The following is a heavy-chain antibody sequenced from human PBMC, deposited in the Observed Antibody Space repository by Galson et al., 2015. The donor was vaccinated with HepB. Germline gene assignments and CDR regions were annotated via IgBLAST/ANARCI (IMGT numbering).Heavy chain of an antibody. Sequence: SVKVPCKASGYIFTPYVIHWVRQAPGLRPEWMGYVNPGTGNTRYSEDFKERIIMNRNTSANTAYMDLSSLTSEDTALYYCARKRMTIFGVAMQRGDFDLLDQGTVFTVSS. V-gene: IGHV1-3*01. CDR1: GYIFTPYV. CDR3: ARKRMTIFGVAMQRGDFDL. J-gene: IGHJ3*01. D-gene: IGHD3-3*01. CDR2: VNPGTGNT.